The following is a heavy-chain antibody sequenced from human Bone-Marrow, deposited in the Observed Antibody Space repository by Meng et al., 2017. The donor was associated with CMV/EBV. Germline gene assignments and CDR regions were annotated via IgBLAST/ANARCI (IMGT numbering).Heavy chain of an antibody. CDR1: GVTFSDYY. CDR2: ISSSSSYT. J-gene: IGHJ4*02. Sequence: VQRVESGGGWVPPGGSLRLSCAASGVTFSDYYMSWIRQAPGKGLEWVSYISSSSSYTNYADSVKGRFTISRDNAKNSLYLQMNSLRAEDTAVYYCARDRAARPLDYWGQGTLVTVSS. D-gene: IGHD6-6*01. CDR3: ARDRAARPLDY. V-gene: IGHV3-11*06.